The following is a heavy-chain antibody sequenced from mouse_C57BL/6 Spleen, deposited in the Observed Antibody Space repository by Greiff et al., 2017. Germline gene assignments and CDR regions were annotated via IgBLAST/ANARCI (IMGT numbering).Heavy chain of an antibody. CDR2: IDPSDSYT. Sequence: QVQLQQPGAELVMPGASVKLSCKASGYTFTSYWMHWVKQRPGQGLEWIGEIDPSDSYTNYNQKFKGKSTLTVDKSSSTAYMQLSSLTSEDSAVYYCASGRGFYYARDYWGQGTSVTVSS. CDR1: GYTFTSYW. CDR3: ASGRGFYYARDY. J-gene: IGHJ4*01. D-gene: IGHD1-1*01. V-gene: IGHV1-69*01.